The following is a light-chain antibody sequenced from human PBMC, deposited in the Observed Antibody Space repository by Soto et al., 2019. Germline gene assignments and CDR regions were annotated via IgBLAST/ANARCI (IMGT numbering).Light chain of an antibody. V-gene: IGKV3-15*01. CDR2: GAS. Sequence: MTQSPSTLSASVGERATLSCRASQSVSSSYLAWYHQKPGQAPRLLIFGASTRATGIPARFSGSGSGTEFTLTISSLQPDDFATYYCQHYNSYSEAFGQGTKVDIK. CDR3: QHYNSYSEA. CDR1: QSVSSSY. J-gene: IGKJ1*01.